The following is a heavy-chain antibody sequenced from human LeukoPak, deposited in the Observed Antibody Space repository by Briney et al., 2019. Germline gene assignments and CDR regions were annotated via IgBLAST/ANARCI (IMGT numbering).Heavy chain of an antibody. D-gene: IGHD2-21*01. CDR2: IRGSGDNT. CDR1: GFTFSTYA. CDR3: AKGHIDSEWLYFDS. Sequence: GGSLRLSCAAWGFTFSTYAMRGVREARGRGGEGGAGIRGSGDNTYSAASVKGRFTISRANSKNTLYMQMNSLRAEDTALYYCAKGHIDSEWLYFDSWGQGTLVTVSS. V-gene: IGHV3-23*01. J-gene: IGHJ4*02.